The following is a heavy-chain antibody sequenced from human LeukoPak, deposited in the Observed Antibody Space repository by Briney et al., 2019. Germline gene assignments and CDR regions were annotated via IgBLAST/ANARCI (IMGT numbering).Heavy chain of an antibody. CDR2: ISYDGSNK. D-gene: IGHD3-3*01. V-gene: IGHV3-30*18. J-gene: IGHJ4*02. Sequence: GGSLRLSCAASGFTFSSYGMHWVRQAPGKGLEWVAVISYDGSNKYYADSVKGRFTISRDNSKNTLYLQMNSLRAEDTAVYYCAKERATIFGLLTGIDYWGQGTLVTVS. CDR3: AKERATIFGLLTGIDY. CDR1: GFTFSSYG.